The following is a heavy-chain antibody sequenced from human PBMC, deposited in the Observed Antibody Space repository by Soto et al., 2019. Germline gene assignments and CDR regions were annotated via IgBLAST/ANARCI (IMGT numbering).Heavy chain of an antibody. CDR1: GGTFSSYA. V-gene: IGHV1-69*01. CDR2: IIPISDTT. CDR3: ARSQGSSTSLEIYYYYYYGMDV. J-gene: IGHJ6*02. Sequence: QVQLVQSGAEVKKPGSSVKVSCKASGGTFSSYAISWVRQAPGQGLEWMGGIIPISDTTNYAQKFQGRVTITADESTGTAYMELSSLRSEDTAMYYCARSQGSSTSLEIYYYYYYGMDVWGQGTTVTVSS. D-gene: IGHD2-2*01.